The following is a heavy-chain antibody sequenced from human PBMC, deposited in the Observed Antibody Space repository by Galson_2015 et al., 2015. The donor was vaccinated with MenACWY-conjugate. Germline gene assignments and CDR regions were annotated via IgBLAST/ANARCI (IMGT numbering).Heavy chain of an antibody. D-gene: IGHD1-26*01. CDR2: ISSSSSTI. J-gene: IGHJ4*02. CDR3: ARDPYSGSYEGDY. Sequence: SLRLSCAASGFTLSSYSMNWVRQAPGKGLEWVSYISSSSSTIYYADSVKGRFTISRDNAKNSLYLQMNSLRDEDTAVYYCARDPYSGSYEGDYWGQGTLVTVSS. V-gene: IGHV3-48*02. CDR1: GFTLSSYS.